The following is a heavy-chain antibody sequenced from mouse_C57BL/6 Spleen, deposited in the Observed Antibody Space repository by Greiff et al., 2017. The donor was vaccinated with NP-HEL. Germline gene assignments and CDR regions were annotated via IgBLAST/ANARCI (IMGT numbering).Heavy chain of an antibody. J-gene: IGHJ4*01. Sequence: VKLQESGAELVRPGASVKLSCKASGYTFTDYYINWVKQRPGQGLEWIARIYPGSGNTYYNEKFKGKATLTAEKSSSTAYMQLSSLTSEDSAVYFCARTGGNYAMDYWGQGTSVTVSS. CDR3: ARTGGNYAMDY. D-gene: IGHD1-1*01. CDR1: GYTFTDYY. CDR2: IYPGSGNT. V-gene: IGHV1-76*01.